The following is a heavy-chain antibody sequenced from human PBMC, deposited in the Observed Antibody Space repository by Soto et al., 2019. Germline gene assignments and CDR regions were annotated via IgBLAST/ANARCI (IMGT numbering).Heavy chain of an antibody. D-gene: IGHD5-12*01. CDR2: IWYDGSNK. CDR3: VRVVYDIVATIELEYYFDY. V-gene: IGHV3-33*01. CDR1: GFTFSSYG. Sequence: QVQLVESGGGVVQPGRSLRLSCAASGFTFSSYGMHWVRQAPGKGLEWVAVIWYDGSNKYYADSVKGRFTISRDNSKNTLYLQMNSLRAEDTAVYYCVRVVYDIVATIELEYYFDYWGQGTLVTVSS. J-gene: IGHJ4*02.